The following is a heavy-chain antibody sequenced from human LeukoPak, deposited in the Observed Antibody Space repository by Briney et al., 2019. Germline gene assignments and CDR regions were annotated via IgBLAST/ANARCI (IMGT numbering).Heavy chain of an antibody. J-gene: IGHJ3*02. CDR3: DKVLSGLRYFGWLSDAFDI. CDR2: ISYDGSNK. V-gene: IGHV3-30*18. Sequence: GRSLRLSCAASGFTFSSYGMHWVRQAPGKGLEREAVISYDGSNKYYADCVKRRFTISRDNYKTTLNLQMNRMRAEDTGVYDCDKVLSGLRYFGWLSDAFDIWGQGTMVTVSS. D-gene: IGHD3-9*01. CDR1: GFTFSSYG.